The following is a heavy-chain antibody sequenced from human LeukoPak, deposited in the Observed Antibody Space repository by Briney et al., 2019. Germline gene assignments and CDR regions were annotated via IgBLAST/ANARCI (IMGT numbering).Heavy chain of an antibody. J-gene: IGHJ4*02. CDR2: ISSSSSYI. V-gene: IGHV3-21*01. Sequence: GGSLRLSCAASGFTFSSYSMNWVRQAPGKGLEWVSSISSSSSYIYYADSVKGRSTISRDNAKNSLYLQMNSLRAEDTAVYYCARVGRVVPAATDYWGQGTLVTVSS. D-gene: IGHD2-2*01. CDR1: GFTFSSYS. CDR3: ARVGRVVPAATDY.